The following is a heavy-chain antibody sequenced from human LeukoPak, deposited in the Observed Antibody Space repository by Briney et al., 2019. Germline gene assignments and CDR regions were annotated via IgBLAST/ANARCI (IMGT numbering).Heavy chain of an antibody. D-gene: IGHD2-2*01. Sequence: PGGSMRLSCAASGFTFSDYYMSWIRQAPGKGLEWVSYISSSGSTIYYADSVKGRFTISRDNAKNSLYLQMNSLRAEDTAVYYCAKVETSGGANCYALDYWGQGTLVTVSS. CDR2: ISSSGSTI. J-gene: IGHJ4*02. V-gene: IGHV3-11*01. CDR1: GFTFSDYY. CDR3: AKVETSGGANCYALDY.